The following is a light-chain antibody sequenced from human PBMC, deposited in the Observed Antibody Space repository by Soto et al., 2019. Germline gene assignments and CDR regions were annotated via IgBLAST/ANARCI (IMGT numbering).Light chain of an antibody. V-gene: IGKV3-11*01. Sequence: EILLTQSPATLSLSPGERAALSCMASQSISTYLAWYQQKPGQAPRLFIYDASNRATGIPARFSGSGSGTDFTLTISSLEPEDFAVYYCQQRSKWPITFGQGTRLEIK. CDR1: QSISTY. J-gene: IGKJ5*01. CDR3: QQRSKWPIT. CDR2: DAS.